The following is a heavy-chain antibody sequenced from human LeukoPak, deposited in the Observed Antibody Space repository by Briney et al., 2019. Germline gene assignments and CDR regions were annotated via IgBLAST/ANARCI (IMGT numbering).Heavy chain of an antibody. CDR1: GSTFPSYG. Sequence: GSVKVSCQASGSTFPSYGISWVRRAPGQGLEWMGWISAYNGNTNYAQKLQGRVTMTTDTSTSTAYMELRSLRSDDTAVYYCAIADGAGYWGQGTLVTVSS. CDR3: AIADGAGY. J-gene: IGHJ4*02. D-gene: IGHD1-26*01. V-gene: IGHV1-18*01. CDR2: ISAYNGNT.